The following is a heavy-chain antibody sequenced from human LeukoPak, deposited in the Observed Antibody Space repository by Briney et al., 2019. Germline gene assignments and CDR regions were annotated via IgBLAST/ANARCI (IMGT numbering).Heavy chain of an antibody. V-gene: IGHV3-30-3*01. Sequence: GSLRLSCVASGFTFSNYAMHWVRQAPGKGLEWVALMSYDGSNKFYADSVKGRFTISRDNSKSTLYLQMNSLKAEDTAVYYCARGGVTTMTLRDLWLDYWGQGTLVTVSS. D-gene: IGHD4-17*01. CDR1: GFTFSNYA. J-gene: IGHJ4*02. CDR3: ARGGVTTMTLRDLWLDY. CDR2: MSYDGSNK.